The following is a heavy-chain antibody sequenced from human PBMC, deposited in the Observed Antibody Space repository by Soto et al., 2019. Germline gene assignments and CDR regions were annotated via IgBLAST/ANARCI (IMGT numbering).Heavy chain of an antibody. J-gene: IGHJ6*02. CDR1: GGSISSYY. D-gene: IGHD3-3*01. CDR3: ARDTRHYDFWSGYYRSELNYYYGMDV. CDR2: IYYSGST. Sequence: XETLTLSCTVSGGSISSYYWSWIRQPPGKGLEWIGYIYYSGSTNYNPSLKSRVTISVDTSKNQFSLKLSSVTAADTAVYYCARDTRHYDFWSGYYRSELNYYYGMDVWGQGTTVTVSS. V-gene: IGHV4-59*01.